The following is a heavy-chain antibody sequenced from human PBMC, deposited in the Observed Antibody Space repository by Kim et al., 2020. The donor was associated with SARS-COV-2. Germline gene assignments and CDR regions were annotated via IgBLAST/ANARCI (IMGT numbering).Heavy chain of an antibody. CDR1: GFTFSSYG. V-gene: IGHV3-33*01. Sequence: GGSLRLSCAASGFTFSSYGMHWVRQAPGKGLEWVAVIWYDGSNKYYADSVKGRFTISRDNSKNTLYLQMNSLRAEDKAVYYCARDEGYSSSGYYYYGMDVWGQGTTVTVSS. CDR2: IWYDGSNK. CDR3: ARDEGYSSSGYYYYGMDV. J-gene: IGHJ6*02. D-gene: IGHD6-13*01.